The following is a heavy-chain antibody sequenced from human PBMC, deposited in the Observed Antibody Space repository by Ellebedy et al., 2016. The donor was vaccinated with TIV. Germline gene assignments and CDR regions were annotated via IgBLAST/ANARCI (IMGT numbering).Heavy chain of an antibody. CDR3: ATDGSYGDYRSPAHAFAI. CDR2: INEDGTKK. V-gene: IGHV3-7*01. CDR1: EFTLTNYW. J-gene: IGHJ3*02. Sequence: GESLKISCTASEFTLTNYWMTWVRQAPGKGLEWVANINEDGTKKHFVDSVKGRFTISRDNAESALYLQMSSLTVEDTAVYYCATDGSYGDYRSPAHAFAIWGQGTMVAVSS. D-gene: IGHD4-17*01.